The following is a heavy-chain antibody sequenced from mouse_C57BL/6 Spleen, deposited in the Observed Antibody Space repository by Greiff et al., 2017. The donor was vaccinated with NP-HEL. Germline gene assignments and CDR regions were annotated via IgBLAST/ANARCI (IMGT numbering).Heavy chain of an antibody. CDR2: IDPETGGT. CDR1: GYTFTDYE. D-gene: IGHD3-1*01. J-gene: IGHJ2*01. Sequence: VKLVESGAELVRPGASVTLSCKASGYTFTDYEMHWVKQTPVHGLEWIGAIDPETGGTAYNQKFKGKAILTADKSSSTAYMELRSLTSEDSAVYYCTRTARGYFDYWGQGTTLTVSS. V-gene: IGHV1-15*01. CDR3: TRTARGYFDY.